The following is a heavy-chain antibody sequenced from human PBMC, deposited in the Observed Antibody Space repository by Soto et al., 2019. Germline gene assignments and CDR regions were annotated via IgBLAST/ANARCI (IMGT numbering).Heavy chain of an antibody. D-gene: IGHD2-8*02. Sequence: PPGKGLEWVGYIYYGGSTSYNPSLKSRVTISLEASKSQFSLRLNSVTAADTAVYYCAREGSTGGFDYWGQGNMVTVSS. CDR3: AREGSTGGFDY. CDR2: IYYGGST. V-gene: IGHV4-59*12. J-gene: IGHJ4*02.